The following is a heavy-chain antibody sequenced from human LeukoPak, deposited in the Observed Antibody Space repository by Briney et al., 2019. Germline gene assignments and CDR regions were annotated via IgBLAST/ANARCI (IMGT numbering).Heavy chain of an antibody. CDR3: ARAPTLWFGELAVDY. CDR1: GFTFSSYW. CDR2: INSDGSST. D-gene: IGHD3-10*01. V-gene: IGHV3-74*01. Sequence: GGSLRLSCAASGFTFSSYWMHWVRQAPGKGLVGVSRINSDGSSTSYADSVKGRFTISRDNAKNTLYLQMNSLRAEDTAVYYCARAPTLWFGELAVDYWGQGTLVTVSS. J-gene: IGHJ4*02.